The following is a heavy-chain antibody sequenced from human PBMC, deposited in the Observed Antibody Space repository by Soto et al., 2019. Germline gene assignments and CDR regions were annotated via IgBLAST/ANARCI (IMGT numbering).Heavy chain of an antibody. V-gene: IGHV3-23*01. CDR2: ISGDGKST. Sequence: EVEVLESGGGLQQPGGSLRLSCVASGFTFNAHAMTWVRQGLGGGLEWTSSISGDGKSTYYAGSVKGRFTVSRDNSKNTLTLEMNSLRVEDTATYYGVKDGTGNKCPCVDVWGQGTTVTVSS. D-gene: IGHD3-9*01. CDR3: VKDGTGNKCPCVDV. CDR1: GFTFNAHA. J-gene: IGHJ6*02.